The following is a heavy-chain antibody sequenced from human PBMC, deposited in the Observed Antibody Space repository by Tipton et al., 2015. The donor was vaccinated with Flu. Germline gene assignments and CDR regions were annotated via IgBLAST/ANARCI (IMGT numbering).Heavy chain of an antibody. J-gene: IGHJ4*02. Sequence: GSLRLSCTVSGGSISSSSYYWGWIRQPPGKGLEWIGSIYYSGSTYYNPSLKSRVTISVDTSKNQFSLKLSSVTAADTAVYYCARDTTPNDYGDTGFDYWGQGTLVTVSS. CDR2: IYYSGST. V-gene: IGHV4-39*07. CDR1: GGSISSSSYY. CDR3: ARDTTPNDYGDTGFDY. D-gene: IGHD4-17*01.